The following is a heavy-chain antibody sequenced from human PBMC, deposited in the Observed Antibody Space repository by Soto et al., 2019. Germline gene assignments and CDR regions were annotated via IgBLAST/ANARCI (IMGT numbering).Heavy chain of an antibody. CDR2: ISGSGSPI. Sequence: EVQLVESGGDLVQPGGSLRLSCAGSGFIFSPYSMNWVRQAPGKGLEWVAFISGSGSPIYYADSVKGRFTISRDNGKNSLYLQMNSRKTEDTAVYYCVRATYFSDSSGYTRCFDYWGQGTLVTVSS. CDR1: GFIFSPYS. J-gene: IGHJ4*02. V-gene: IGHV3-48*04. D-gene: IGHD3-22*01. CDR3: VRATYFSDSSGYTRCFDY.